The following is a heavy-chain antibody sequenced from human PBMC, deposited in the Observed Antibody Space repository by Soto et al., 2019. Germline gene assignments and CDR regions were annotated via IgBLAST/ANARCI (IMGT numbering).Heavy chain of an antibody. J-gene: IGHJ5*02. Sequence: VASVKVSCKASGYTFTSYAMNWVRQAPGQGLEWMGWINTNTGNPTYAQGFTGRFVFSLDTSVSTAYLQICSLKAEDTAVYYCAREIEVLRYFDWLPGGYNWFDPWGQGTLVTVSS. CDR2: INTNTGNP. CDR1: GYTFTSYA. V-gene: IGHV7-4-1*01. CDR3: AREIEVLRYFDWLPGGYNWFDP. D-gene: IGHD3-9*01.